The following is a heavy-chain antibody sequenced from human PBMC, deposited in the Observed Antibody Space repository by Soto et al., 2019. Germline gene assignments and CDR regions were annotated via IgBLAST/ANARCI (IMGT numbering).Heavy chain of an antibody. Sequence: QVQLVQSGAEVKKPGSSVKVSCKASGGTFSSYAISWVRQAPGQGLEWMGGIIPIFGTANYAQKFQGRVTITADESTSTAYMELSSLRSEDTAVYYCATNGPKTTGNYYYYYGMDVWGQGTTVTVSS. V-gene: IGHV1-69*01. CDR3: ATNGPKTTGNYYYYYGMDV. CDR1: GGTFSSYA. CDR2: IIPIFGTA. D-gene: IGHD4-17*01. J-gene: IGHJ6*02.